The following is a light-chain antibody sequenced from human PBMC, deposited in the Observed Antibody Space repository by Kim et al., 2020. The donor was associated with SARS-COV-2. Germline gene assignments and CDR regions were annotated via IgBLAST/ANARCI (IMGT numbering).Light chain of an antibody. V-gene: IGLV2-14*03. CDR3: SSYTSSKTWV. CDR2: DVT. J-gene: IGLJ3*02. Sequence: GHGFPISCTGSNSDIGGYNYVSWYPQHPGKAPKLIIYDVTKRPSGVSDRFSGSKSGNTASLIISGLQADDEADYYCSSYTSSKTWVFGGGTQLTVL. CDR1: NSDIGGYNY.